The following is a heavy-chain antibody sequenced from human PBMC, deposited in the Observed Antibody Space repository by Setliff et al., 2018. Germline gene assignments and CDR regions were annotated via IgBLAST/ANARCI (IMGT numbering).Heavy chain of an antibody. CDR3: ARAFDSSGYYWVSYYYYYGMDV. CDR1: GFTVSTNY. CDR2: IKQDGSEK. J-gene: IGHJ6*02. V-gene: IGHV3-7*01. Sequence: GGSLRLSCAASGFTVSTNYMSWVRQAPGKGLEWVANIKQDGSEKYYVDSVKGRFTISRDNAKNSLYLQMNSLRAEDTAVYYCARAFDSSGYYWVSYYYYYGMDVWGQGTTVTVSS. D-gene: IGHD3-22*01.